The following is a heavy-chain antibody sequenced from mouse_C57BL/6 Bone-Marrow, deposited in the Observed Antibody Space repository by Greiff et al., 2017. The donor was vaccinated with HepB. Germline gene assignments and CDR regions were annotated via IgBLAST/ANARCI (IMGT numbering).Heavy chain of an antibody. CDR1: GGNRKEEE. CDR3: TTWGSSYSY. V-gene: IGHV14-1*01. CDR2: IDPEDGDT. Sequence: VQRQKAGAERGRPGDAVKLSGREEGGNRKEEERQGGKERNEQGLEWIGRIDPEDGDTEYAPKFQGKATMTADTSSNTAYLQLSSLTSEDTAVYYCTTWGSSYSYWGQGTTLTVSS. J-gene: IGHJ2*01. D-gene: IGHD1-1*01.